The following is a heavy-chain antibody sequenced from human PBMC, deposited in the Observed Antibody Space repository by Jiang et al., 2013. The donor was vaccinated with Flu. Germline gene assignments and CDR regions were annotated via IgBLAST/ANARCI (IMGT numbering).Heavy chain of an antibody. CDR2: IGGSGTST. D-gene: IGHD3-3*02. CDR1: GFTFSNYA. Sequence: VQLLESGGGLVQPGGSLRLSCAASGFTFSNYAMNWVRQAPGKGLEWVSGIGGSGTSTFYGVSVKGRFTISRDNSKNTLYLQMNSLRAEDTAIYYCAKHFRITTIQGWFEDFDIWAKEQWSPSLQ. J-gene: IGHJ3*02. CDR3: AKHFRITTIQGWFEDFDI. V-gene: IGHV3-23*01.